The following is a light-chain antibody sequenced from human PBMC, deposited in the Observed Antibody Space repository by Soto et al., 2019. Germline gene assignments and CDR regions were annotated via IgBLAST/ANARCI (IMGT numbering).Light chain of an antibody. Sequence: ASVGDRVTITCRASQYIHNYLAWYQQKPGEAPKLLIYEAANLENGVPSRFSGSGTGTEFTLTISSLQPDDFATYYCQQSNNYPWTFGQGTRVEI. CDR1: QYIHNY. CDR2: EAA. CDR3: QQSNNYPWT. V-gene: IGKV1-5*03. J-gene: IGKJ1*01.